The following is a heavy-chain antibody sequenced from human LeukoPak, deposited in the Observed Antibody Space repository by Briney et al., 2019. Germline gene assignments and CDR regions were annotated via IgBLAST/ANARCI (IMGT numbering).Heavy chain of an antibody. CDR1: GFTFSKFG. J-gene: IGHJ5*02. D-gene: IGHD3-10*01. V-gene: IGHV3-23*01. CDR3: ASHYGSGSNSWLDP. CDR2: ISESGDAT. Sequence: GGSLRLSCLASGFTFSKFGMSWVRHTAGKGLEWVSAISESGDATFYADSVQGRFTISRDNFKNTLYLQMNRLRAEDTAVYYCASHYGSGSNSWLDPWGQGTLVTVSS.